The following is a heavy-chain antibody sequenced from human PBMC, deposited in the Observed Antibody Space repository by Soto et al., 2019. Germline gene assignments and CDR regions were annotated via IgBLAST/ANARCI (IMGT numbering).Heavy chain of an antibody. Sequence: EVQLLESGGGLVQPGGSLRLSCAASGFTFNNYAMSWVRQAPGKGLEWVSTISSSGGSTYYADSVKGRFTISRDNYNNKLYLQMNSLRAEDTPVYYCAKEGWDGYGMDFWGQGTTVTVSS. CDR3: AKEGWDGYGMDF. V-gene: IGHV3-23*01. J-gene: IGHJ6*02. CDR2: ISSSGGST. D-gene: IGHD1-26*01. CDR1: GFTFNNYA.